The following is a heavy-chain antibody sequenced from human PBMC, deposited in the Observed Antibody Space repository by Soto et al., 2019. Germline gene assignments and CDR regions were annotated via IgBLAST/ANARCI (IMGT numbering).Heavy chain of an antibody. J-gene: IGHJ5*02. CDR1: GFTFSSYS. Sequence: EVQLVESGGGLVQPGGSLRLSCAASGFTFSSYSMNWVRQAPGKGLEWVSYISSSSSYIYYADSVKGRFTISRDNAKNSLYLQMNSLRAEDTAVYYCARDPGSWEGWFDPWGQGTLVTVSS. CDR3: ARDPGSWEGWFDP. V-gene: IGHV3-21*05. CDR2: ISSSSSYI. D-gene: IGHD1-26*01.